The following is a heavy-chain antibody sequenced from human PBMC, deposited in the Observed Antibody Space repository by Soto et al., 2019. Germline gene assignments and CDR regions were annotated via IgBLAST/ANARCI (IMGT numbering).Heavy chain of an antibody. D-gene: IGHD3-3*01. CDR1: GYTFTNYG. CDR2: ISTYNGNT. CDR3: ARVDVTIFGVFIMPFDY. Sequence: QVQLVQSGAEVKKPGASVKVSCKASGYTFTNYGISWVRQAPGQGLEWMGWISTYNGNTNYAQKLQGRVTMTTDTSTNIAYMELRSLRFDDTAVYYCARVDVTIFGVFIMPFDYWGQGTLVTVSS. J-gene: IGHJ4*02. V-gene: IGHV1-18*01.